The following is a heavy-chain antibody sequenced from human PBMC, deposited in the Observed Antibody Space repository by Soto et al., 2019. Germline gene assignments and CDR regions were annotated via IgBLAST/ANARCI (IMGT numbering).Heavy chain of an antibody. D-gene: IGHD3-16*02. Sequence: QVQLVESGGGLVKPGGSLRLSCAASGFTFSDYYMSWIRQAPGKGLEWVSYISSSGSTIYYADSVKGLFTISRDNAKNSLYLQMNSLRAEDTAVYYWARGPYDYVWGSDPPHFDYWGQGTLVTVSS. CDR2: ISSSGSTI. CDR3: ARGPYDYVWGSDPPHFDY. CDR1: GFTFSDYY. V-gene: IGHV3-11*01. J-gene: IGHJ4*02.